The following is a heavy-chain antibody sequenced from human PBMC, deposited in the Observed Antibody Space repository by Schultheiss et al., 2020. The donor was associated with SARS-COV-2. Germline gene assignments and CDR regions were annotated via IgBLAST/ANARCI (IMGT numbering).Heavy chain of an antibody. CDR2: INSDGRST. J-gene: IGHJ6*03. D-gene: IGHD4-23*01. V-gene: IGHV3-74*01. Sequence: GGSLRLSCAASGFTFSNAWMNWVRQAPGKGLEWVSRINSDGRSTNYADSVKGRFTISRDNAKNTLYLQMNSLRAEDTAVYYCARGTPYYYYYYMDVWGKGTTVTVSS. CDR1: GFTFSNAW. CDR3: ARGTPYYYYYYMDV.